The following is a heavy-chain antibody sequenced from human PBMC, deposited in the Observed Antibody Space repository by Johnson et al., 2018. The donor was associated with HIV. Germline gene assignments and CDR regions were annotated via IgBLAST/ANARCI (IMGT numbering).Heavy chain of an antibody. CDR1: GFTFSDYA. CDR2: IAYDLSNE. J-gene: IGHJ3*01. V-gene: IGHV3-30*04. CDR3: ARELKDGDYSRGAFDL. D-gene: IGHD4-23*01. Sequence: QVQLVESGGGLVKPGGSLRLSCVASGFTFSDYAMHWVRQAPGKGLEWVAVIAYDLSNEFYADSVKGRFTISRDNSRNALYLQMNSLRAEDTAVFYCARELKDGDYSRGAFDLWGQGTMVTVTS.